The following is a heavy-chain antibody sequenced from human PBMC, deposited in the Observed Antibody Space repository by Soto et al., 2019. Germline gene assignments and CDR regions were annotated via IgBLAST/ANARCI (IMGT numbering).Heavy chain of an antibody. CDR1: GYSFTSYW. CDR2: IDPSDSYT. J-gene: IGHJ3*02. Sequence: GESLKISCKGSGYSFTSYWISWVRQMPVKGLEWMGRIDPSDSYTNYSPSFQGHVTISADKSISNAYLQWSSRNASDTAMYYCAIFTLEWGQGGFDIRGQRTMLTVSS. CDR3: AIFTLEWGQGGFDI. D-gene: IGHD3-16*01. V-gene: IGHV5-10-1*01.